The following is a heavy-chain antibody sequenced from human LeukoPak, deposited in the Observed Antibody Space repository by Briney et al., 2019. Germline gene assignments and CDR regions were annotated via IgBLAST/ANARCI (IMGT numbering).Heavy chain of an antibody. CDR2: IRYDGSNK. J-gene: IGHJ3*02. CDR1: GFTFSSYG. Sequence: GGSLRLSCAASGFTFSSYGMHWVRQAPGKGLEWVAFIRYDGSNKYYADSVRGRFTISRDNSKNTLYLQMNSLRAEDTAVYYCAKVVYGSGKSDAFDIWGQGTMVTVSS. D-gene: IGHD3-10*01. V-gene: IGHV3-30*02. CDR3: AKVVYGSGKSDAFDI.